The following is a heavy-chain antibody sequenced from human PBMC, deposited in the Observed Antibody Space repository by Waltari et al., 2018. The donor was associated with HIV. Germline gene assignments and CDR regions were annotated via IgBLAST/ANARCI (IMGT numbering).Heavy chain of an antibody. CDR1: GFGFSYAW. CDR3: TTDLWEGDTLDRNC. Sequence: EVQLVASGGGSVKPGGSLRLSCAASGFGFSYAWMNWVRQAPGKGLEWCGRIKSKTDGGTTDYAAAVNGRFSISRDDEKNTVHLQMNSLKTEDTAVYYCTTDLWEGDTLDRNCWGQGTLVTVSS. CDR2: IKSKTDGGTT. J-gene: IGHJ4*02. D-gene: IGHD1-26*01. V-gene: IGHV3-15*01.